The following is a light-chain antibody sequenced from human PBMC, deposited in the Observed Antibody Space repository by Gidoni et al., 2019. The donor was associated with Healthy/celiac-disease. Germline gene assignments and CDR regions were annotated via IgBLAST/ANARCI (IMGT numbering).Light chain of an antibody. CDR1: QGISSY. Sequence: DIQLTQSPSFLSASVGDRVTITCRASQGISSYLAWYQQKPGKAPKLLIYAASTLQSGVPSRFSGSGSGTEFTLTISNLQPEDFATYYCQQLKSYPPFTFGPGTKVDIK. CDR2: AAS. J-gene: IGKJ3*01. V-gene: IGKV1-9*01. CDR3: QQLKSYPPFT.